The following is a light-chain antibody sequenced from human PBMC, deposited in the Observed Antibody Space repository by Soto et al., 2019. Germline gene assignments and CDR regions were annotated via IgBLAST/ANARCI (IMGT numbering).Light chain of an antibody. CDR1: CSDVGSYNL. J-gene: IGLJ3*02. V-gene: IGLV2-23*01. Sequence: QSALTQPASVSGSPGQSITISCTGTCSDVGSYNLVSWYQHHPGKAPKLMIYEGSKRPSGVSNRFSGSKSGNTASLTISGLQAEDEADYCCCSYAGSSTWVFGGGTKLTVL. CDR2: EGS. CDR3: CSYAGSSTWV.